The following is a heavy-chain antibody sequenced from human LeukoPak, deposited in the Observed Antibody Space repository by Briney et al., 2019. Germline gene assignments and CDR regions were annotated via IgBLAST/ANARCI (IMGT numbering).Heavy chain of an antibody. Sequence: FETLSLTCTVSGGSISSSSYDWGWIRQPPGKGLQLIGSIYYSGSTYYKPSVKSGVNISVDTSKNQFSLKLSSVTGADTAVYYCERVWSGRWVYFDYWGQGTLVSVSS. D-gene: IGHD3-16*01. V-gene: IGHV4-39*07. CDR1: GGSISSSSYD. CDR2: IYYSGST. J-gene: IGHJ4*02. CDR3: ERVWSGRWVYFDY.